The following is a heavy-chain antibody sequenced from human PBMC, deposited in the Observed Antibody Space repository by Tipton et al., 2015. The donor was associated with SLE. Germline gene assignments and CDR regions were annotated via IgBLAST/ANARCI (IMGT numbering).Heavy chain of an antibody. Sequence: TLSLTCTVSGGSISSYYWSWIRQPAGGGLEWIGRIYTSGSTYYNPSLKSRVTISVDTSKNQFSLKLSSVTAADTAVYYCARRKDYYDSSGTNWFDPWGQGTLVTVSS. J-gene: IGHJ5*02. CDR3: ARRKDYYDSSGTNWFDP. CDR2: IYTSGST. V-gene: IGHV4-4*07. CDR1: GGSISSYY. D-gene: IGHD3-22*01.